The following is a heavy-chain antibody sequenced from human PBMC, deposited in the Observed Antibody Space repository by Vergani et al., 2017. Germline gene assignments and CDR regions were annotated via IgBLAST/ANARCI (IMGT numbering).Heavy chain of an antibody. J-gene: IGHJ6*03. CDR1: GGTFSSYA. CDR2: IIPIFGTA. Sequence: QVQLVQSGAEVKKPGSSVKVSCKASGGTFSSYAISWVRQAPGQGLEWMGGIIPIFGTANYAQQFQGRVTITADESTSTAYMELSSLRSEDTAVYYCAKCMSVGPPPQGHLYYMDVWGKGTTVTVSS. D-gene: IGHD2-8*01. V-gene: IGHV1-69*01. CDR3: AKCMSVGPPPQGHLYYMDV.